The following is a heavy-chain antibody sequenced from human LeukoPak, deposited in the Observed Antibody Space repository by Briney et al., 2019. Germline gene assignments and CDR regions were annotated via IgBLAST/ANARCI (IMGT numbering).Heavy chain of an antibody. CDR3: ARDSHKGL. Sequence: GGSLRPSCVASGFSVSSNYMSWVRQAPGKGLEWVSVIYSGGSIYYADSVRGRFTSSRDNSKNTMYLQMNSLRAEDTAVYYCARDSHKGLWGQGTLVTVSS. J-gene: IGHJ4*02. CDR1: GFSVSSNY. V-gene: IGHV3-66*01. CDR2: IYSGGSI.